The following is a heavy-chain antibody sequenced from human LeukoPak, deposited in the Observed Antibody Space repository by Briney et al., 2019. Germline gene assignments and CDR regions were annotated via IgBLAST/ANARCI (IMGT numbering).Heavy chain of an antibody. V-gene: IGHV1-2*02. CDR2: INPNSGGT. CDR1: GYTFTGYY. Sequence: ASVKVSCKASGYTFTGYYMHWVRQAPGQGLEWMGWINPNSGGTNYAQKFQGRVTMSRDTSITTAYMDLSSLRSEDTAVYYCARGPSYYGSGTYVAGYMDVWGKGTTVTVSS. D-gene: IGHD3-10*01. J-gene: IGHJ6*03. CDR3: ARGPSYYGSGTYVAGYMDV.